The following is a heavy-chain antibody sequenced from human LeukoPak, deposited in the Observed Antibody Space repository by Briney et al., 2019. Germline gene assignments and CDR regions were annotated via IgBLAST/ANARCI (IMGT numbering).Heavy chain of an antibody. Sequence: SVKVSCKASGYTFSSYAISWVGQAPGQGLEWMGGIIPIFGTANYAQKFQGRVTITADESTSTAYMELSSLRSEDTAVYYCARVVAATSWFGPWGQGTLVTVSS. D-gene: IGHD2-15*01. CDR1: GYTFSSYA. J-gene: IGHJ5*02. CDR3: ARVVAATSWFGP. V-gene: IGHV1-69*13. CDR2: IIPIFGTA.